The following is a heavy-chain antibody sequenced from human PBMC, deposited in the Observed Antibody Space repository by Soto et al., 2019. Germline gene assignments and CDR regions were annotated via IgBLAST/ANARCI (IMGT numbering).Heavy chain of an antibody. V-gene: IGHV3-33*01. CDR1: GFIFSNYG. CDR3: ATGYGSGSRLLDN. CDR2: IWYDGSNK. D-gene: IGHD3-10*01. Sequence: QVQLVESGGGVVQPGRSLRLSCAASGFIFSNYGMHWVRQAPGKGLEWVAVIWYDGSNKYYADSVKGRFTISRDNHKSTLYLKMNSMRAEDTAVYYCATGYGSGSRLLDNWGQGTLVTVSS. J-gene: IGHJ4*02.